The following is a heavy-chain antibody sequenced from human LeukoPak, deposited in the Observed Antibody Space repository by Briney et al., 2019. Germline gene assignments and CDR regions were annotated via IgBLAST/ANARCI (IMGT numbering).Heavy chain of an antibody. CDR1: GYTFPSYD. V-gene: IGHV1-8*01. CDR2: MNPNSGNT. CDR3: ARQIAAAGYYYNYFYMDV. J-gene: IGHJ6*03. Sequence: ASVKVSRQASGYTFPSYDINRVRQATGQGLEGMGWMNPNSGNTGYAQKFQGRVTMTRNTSISTAYMELSSLRSEDTAVYYCARQIAAAGYYYNYFYMDVWGKGTTVTVSS. D-gene: IGHD6-13*01.